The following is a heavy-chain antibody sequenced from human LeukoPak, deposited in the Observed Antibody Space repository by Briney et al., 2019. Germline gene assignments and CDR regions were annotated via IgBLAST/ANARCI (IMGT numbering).Heavy chain of an antibody. CDR2: INPSGGST. CDR3: ARTAARPRSPFDY. Sequence: GASVKVSCKASGYTFTSYAMNWVRQAPGQGLEWMGIINPSGGSTSYAQKFQGRVTMTRDMSTSTVYMELSSLRSEDTAVYYCARTAARPRSPFDYWGQGTLVTVSS. J-gene: IGHJ4*02. CDR1: GYTFTSYA. V-gene: IGHV1-46*01. D-gene: IGHD6-6*01.